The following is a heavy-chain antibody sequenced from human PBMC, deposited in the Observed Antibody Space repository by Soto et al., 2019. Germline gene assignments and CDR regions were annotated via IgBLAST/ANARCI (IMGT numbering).Heavy chain of an antibody. D-gene: IGHD1-1*01. J-gene: IGHJ4*02. CDR2: ISPSGDTI. CDR3: ARGQPERPRSTLDD. V-gene: IGHV1-46*01. CDR1: GYTFTGHY. Sequence: AASVKVACKTSGYTFTGHYMHLVRQAPGGGLEGRGMISPSGDTISYAQKFQARVTMTSATSTTTVYMELSSLTSEDTAVYYCARGQPERPRSTLDDRGQGTLVTASS.